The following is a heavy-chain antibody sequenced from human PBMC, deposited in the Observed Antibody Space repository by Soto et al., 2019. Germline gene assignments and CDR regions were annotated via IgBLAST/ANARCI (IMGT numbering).Heavy chain of an antibody. Sequence: GGSLRLSCEGSGFTVSSNYMTWVRQAPGAGLEWVSGIYTGGSTYYAESVKGRFTISRDNSKNTLYLQMNSLRAEDTAVYYCAKDVDGLNYYYYYGMDVWGQGTTVTVS. CDR2: IYTGGST. CDR1: GFTVSSNY. CDR3: AKDVDGLNYYYYYGMDV. V-gene: IGHV3-66*02. J-gene: IGHJ6*02.